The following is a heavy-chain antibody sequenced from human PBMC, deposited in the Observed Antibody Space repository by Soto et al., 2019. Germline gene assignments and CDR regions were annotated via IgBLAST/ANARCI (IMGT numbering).Heavy chain of an antibody. V-gene: IGHV6-1*01. CDR1: VDSLSSNIAG. Sequence: SRTLSLSCAITVDSLSSNIAGCGFGRQSPSRGLEWLGRTYYRSKWYYEYAVSVRGRITINPDTTKNQYSLQLNSVTPEDTAVYSCARGEQYSGRIFDYWGQGTLVTVSS. CDR2: TYYRSKWYY. D-gene: IGHD1-26*01. J-gene: IGHJ4*01. CDR3: ARGEQYSGRIFDY.